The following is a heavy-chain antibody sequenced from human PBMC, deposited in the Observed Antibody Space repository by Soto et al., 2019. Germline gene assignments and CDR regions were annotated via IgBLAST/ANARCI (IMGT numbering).Heavy chain of an antibody. CDR1: GYTLYNFA. CDR2: INAGNWNT. CDR3: ARGAMVDLKTYYFDY. J-gene: IGHJ4*02. V-gene: IGHV1-3*01. Sequence: GASAKVSCKASGYTLYNFAMHWVRQEKEQRLEWMGWINAGNWNTKYSQKFQSRVTITRDTSASTAYMELSSLRSEDTAVYYCARGAMVDLKTYYFDYWGQGTLVTV. D-gene: IGHD5-18*01.